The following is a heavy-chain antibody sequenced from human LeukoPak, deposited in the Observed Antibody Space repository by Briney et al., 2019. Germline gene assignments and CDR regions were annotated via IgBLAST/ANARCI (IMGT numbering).Heavy chain of an antibody. Sequence: SETLSLTCTVSGGSISSYYWSWIRQPPGKGLEWIGYIYYSGSTNYNPSLKSRVTISVDTSKNQFSLKLSSVTAADTAVYYCARQPEESSCWFDPWGQGTLVTVSS. CDR3: ARQPEESSCWFDP. J-gene: IGHJ5*02. V-gene: IGHV4-59*08. CDR1: GGSISSYY. CDR2: IYYSGST. D-gene: IGHD3-16*02.